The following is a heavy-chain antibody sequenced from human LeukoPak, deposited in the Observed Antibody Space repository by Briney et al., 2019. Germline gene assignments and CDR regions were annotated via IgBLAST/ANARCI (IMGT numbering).Heavy chain of an antibody. CDR3: TRDLPVYYDSSGFRDPNWFDP. CDR1: GFTFGVYA. Sequence: GGSLRLSCTASGFTFGVYAMSWVRQAPGKGLEGVGFIRSKAYGGTTEYAASVKGRFTISRDDSKSIAYLQMNSLKTEDAAVYYCTRDLPVYYDSSGFRDPNWFDPWGQGTLVTVSS. CDR2: IRSKAYGGTT. J-gene: IGHJ5*02. V-gene: IGHV3-49*04. D-gene: IGHD3-22*01.